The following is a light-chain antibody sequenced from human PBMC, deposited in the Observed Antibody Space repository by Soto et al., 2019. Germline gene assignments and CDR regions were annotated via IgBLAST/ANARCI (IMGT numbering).Light chain of an antibody. CDR2: EGS. J-gene: IGKJ2*01. Sequence: DIPMTQSPSSLSASVGDRVTISCQASQDIGNYLNWYQQKPGKAPRLLIYEGSHLETGVPSMFSGGGSGTQFNLTISSLQPEDIATYYCQQCDNLPFTFGLGTKLEIK. CDR1: QDIGNY. CDR3: QQCDNLPFT. V-gene: IGKV1-33*01.